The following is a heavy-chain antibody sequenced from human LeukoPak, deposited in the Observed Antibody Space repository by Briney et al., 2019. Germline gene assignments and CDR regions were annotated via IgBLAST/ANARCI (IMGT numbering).Heavy chain of an antibody. CDR1: GYSFSGYY. CDR3: ARVGSSGWYVHPTLDY. Sequence: ASVKVSCKASGYSFSGYYIHWVRQAPGRGLEWMSWINPSNGDTNYAQKFQGRVTMTRDTSISTAYMELTRLISDDTAVNYCARVGSSGWYVHPTLDYWGQGTLVTVSS. CDR2: INPSNGDT. J-gene: IGHJ4*02. D-gene: IGHD6-19*01. V-gene: IGHV1-2*02.